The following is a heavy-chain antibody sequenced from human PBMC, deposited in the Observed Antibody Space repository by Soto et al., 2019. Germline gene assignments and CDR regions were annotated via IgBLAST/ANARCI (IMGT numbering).Heavy chain of an antibody. CDR3: AREGESSNYDY. D-gene: IGHD4-4*01. V-gene: IGHV1-3*01. J-gene: IGHJ4*02. Sequence: ASVKVSCKASGYTFTSYAMHWVRQAPGQRLEWMGWINAGNGNTKYSQKFQGRVTITRDTSASTDYMELSSLRSEDTAVYYCAREGESSNYDYWGQGTLVTVAS. CDR1: GYTFTSYA. CDR2: INAGNGNT.